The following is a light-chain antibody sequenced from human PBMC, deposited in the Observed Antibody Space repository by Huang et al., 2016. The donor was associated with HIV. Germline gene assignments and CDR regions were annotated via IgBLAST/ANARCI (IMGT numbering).Light chain of an antibody. Sequence: DIQMTQSPSSLSASVGDRVTMTCQASQDINNYLNWYQQKPGKDPKLLIYDASSMETGVPSRFSGSGSGTDFTFTISSLQPEDIATYYCQQYDSLVTFGGGTRVEIK. J-gene: IGKJ4*01. CDR1: QDINNY. V-gene: IGKV1-33*01. CDR3: QQYDSLVT. CDR2: DAS.